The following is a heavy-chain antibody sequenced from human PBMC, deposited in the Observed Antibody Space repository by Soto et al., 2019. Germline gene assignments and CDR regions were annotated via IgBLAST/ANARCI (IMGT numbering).Heavy chain of an antibody. V-gene: IGHV3-30-3*01. Sequence: GGSLRLSCAASGFTFSSYAMHWVRQAPGKGLEWVAVISYDGSNKYYADSVKGRFTISRDNSKNTLYLQMNSLRAEDTAVYYCARGVNSRSLLLYDGMDVWGKGTPATAPQ. J-gene: IGHJ6*04. CDR2: ISYDGSNK. D-gene: IGHD1-26*01. CDR1: GFTFSSYA. CDR3: ARGVNSRSLLLYDGMDV.